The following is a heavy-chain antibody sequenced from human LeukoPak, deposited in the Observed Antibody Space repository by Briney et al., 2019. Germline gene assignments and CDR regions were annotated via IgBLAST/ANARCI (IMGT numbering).Heavy chain of an antibody. CDR3: ARKNVVVPAAMSSDLTYYYYYGMDV. J-gene: IGHJ6*02. Sequence: GGSLRLSCAASGFTFRTYAMTWVRQAPGKGLEWVSLIDGSGGDTFHADSVKGRFTVSRDNSQNTLYLQMNSLRVDDTAVYYCARKNVVVPAAMSSDLTYYYYYGMDVWGQGTTVTVSS. CDR1: GFTFRTYA. D-gene: IGHD2-2*01. CDR2: IDGSGGDT. V-gene: IGHV3-23*01.